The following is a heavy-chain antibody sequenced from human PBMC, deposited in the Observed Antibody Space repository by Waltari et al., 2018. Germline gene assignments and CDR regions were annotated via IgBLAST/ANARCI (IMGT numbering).Heavy chain of an antibody. Sequence: QLQLQESGQRLVRPSATLSIICRVSCFSITSNTPYSAWIRQSPGQGLEGIGTVSYSGTTYISPSLKSRVSVSRDTSKNQVSLILGSVTAADMAVYYCATYIGASVGTAAFDVWGQGTMVTVSS. V-gene: IGHV4-39*01. CDR3: ATYIGASVGTAAFDV. J-gene: IGHJ3*01. CDR1: CFSITSNTPY. D-gene: IGHD5-12*01. CDR2: VSYSGTT.